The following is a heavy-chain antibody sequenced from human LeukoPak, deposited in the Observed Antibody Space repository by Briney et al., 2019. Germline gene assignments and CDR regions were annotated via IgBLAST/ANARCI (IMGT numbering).Heavy chain of an antibody. Sequence: SKTLSLTCSVSGGSISGAYWSWIRQAPGKGLEWIGYIYYSGSTDYNPSLESRVTISIDTSKNHFSLNLTAVTAADTAIYYCARTGSGRDYYGMDVWGQGTSVTVSS. V-gene: IGHV4-59*01. CDR2: IYYSGST. D-gene: IGHD5-12*01. CDR1: GGSISGAY. CDR3: ARTGSGRDYYGMDV. J-gene: IGHJ6*02.